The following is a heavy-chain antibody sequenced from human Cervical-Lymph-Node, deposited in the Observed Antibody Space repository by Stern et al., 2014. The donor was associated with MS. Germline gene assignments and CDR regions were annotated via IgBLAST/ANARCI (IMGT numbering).Heavy chain of an antibody. Sequence: VQLVESGAEVKKPGASMKVSCRASGDTFSSFDIIWVRQAPGQGLELLGGITPLFGTTNYAQKFQVRVTIIADESTSTAYLELNSLKSEDTAVYYCARHQGGIAANWGQGTLVTVSS. CDR2: ITPLFGTT. CDR3: ARHQGGIAAN. D-gene: IGHD6-13*01. J-gene: IGHJ4*02. CDR1: GDTFSSFD. V-gene: IGHV1-69*01.